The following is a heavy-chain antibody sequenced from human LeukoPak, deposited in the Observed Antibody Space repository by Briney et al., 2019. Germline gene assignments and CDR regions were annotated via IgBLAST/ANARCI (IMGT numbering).Heavy chain of an antibody. D-gene: IGHD6-19*01. V-gene: IGHV3-23*01. CDR1: GFTFSSYA. J-gene: IGHJ4*02. CDR2: ISGSGGST. Sequence: GGSLRLPCAASGFTFSSYAMSWVRQAPGKGLEWVSAISGSGGSTYYADSVKGRFTISRDNSKNTLYLQMNSLRAEDTAVYYCAKMSGIAVAGPLNYWGQGTLVTVSS. CDR3: AKMSGIAVAGPLNY.